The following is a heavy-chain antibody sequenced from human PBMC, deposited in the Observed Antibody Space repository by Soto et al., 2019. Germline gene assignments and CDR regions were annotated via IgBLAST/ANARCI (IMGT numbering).Heavy chain of an antibody. D-gene: IGHD3-22*01. J-gene: IGHJ6*02. CDR3: ARVVNYYDSRPTRNRYYYYGMDV. CDR2: ISAYNGNT. Sequence: GASVKVSCKASGYTFTSYGISWVRQAPGQGLEWMGWISAYNGNTNYAQKLQGRVTMTTDTSTSTAYMELRSLRSDDTAVYYCARVVNYYDSRPTRNRYYYYGMDVWGQGTTVTVSS. CDR1: GYTFTSYG. V-gene: IGHV1-18*01.